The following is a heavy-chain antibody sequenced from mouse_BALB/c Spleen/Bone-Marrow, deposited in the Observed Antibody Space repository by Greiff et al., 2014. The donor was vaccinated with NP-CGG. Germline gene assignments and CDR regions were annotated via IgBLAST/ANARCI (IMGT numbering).Heavy chain of an antibody. D-gene: IGHD4-1*02. V-gene: IGHV1-82*01. Sequence: VQLQQSGPELVKPGASVKISCKASGYAFSSSWMNWVKQRPGQGLEWIGRIYPGDGDTKYNGKFKGKATLTADKSSSTAYMQLSSLTSVDSADYFCARPLNWDPYAMDYWGQGTSVTVSS. CDR3: ARPLNWDPYAMDY. CDR1: GYAFSSSW. J-gene: IGHJ4*01. CDR2: IYPGDGDT.